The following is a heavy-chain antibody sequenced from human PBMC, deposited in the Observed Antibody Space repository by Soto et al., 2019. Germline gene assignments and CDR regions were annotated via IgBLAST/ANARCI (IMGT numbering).Heavy chain of an antibody. J-gene: IGHJ6*02. CDR1: GFTFSSYA. V-gene: IGHV3-30-3*01. Sequence: PVGSLRLSCAASGFTFSSYAMHWVRQAPGKGLEWVAVISYDGSNKYYADSVKGRFTISRDNSKNTLYLQMNSLRAEDTAVYYCARAASSSWYNYYYGMDVWGQGTTVTVSS. CDR3: ARAASSSWYNYYYGMDV. D-gene: IGHD6-13*01. CDR2: ISYDGSNK.